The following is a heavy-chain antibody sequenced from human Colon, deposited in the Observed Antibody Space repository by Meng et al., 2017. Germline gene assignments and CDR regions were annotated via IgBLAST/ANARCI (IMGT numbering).Heavy chain of an antibody. Sequence: QVQLQESGPGLVKPSETLSLTCTVSGASVDSGSYHWSWVRQPPGKGLECIGYTYKGWSTYYNPSLKSRVSMSEDTSKNQFSLTLNSVTAADTGVYYCIAYMVGRGGLGSWGQGTLVTVSS. D-gene: IGHD3/OR15-3a*01. CDR1: GASVDSGSYH. CDR2: TYKGWST. V-gene: IGHV4-30-4*01. CDR3: IAYMVGRGGLGS. J-gene: IGHJ5*02.